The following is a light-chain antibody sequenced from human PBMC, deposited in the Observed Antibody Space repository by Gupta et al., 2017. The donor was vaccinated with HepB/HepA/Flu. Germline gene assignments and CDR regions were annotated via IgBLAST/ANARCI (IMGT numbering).Light chain of an antibody. J-gene: IGLJ1*01. CDR2: DVS. CDR1: NSDVGADKF. CDR3: TSYTRSTTLV. Sequence: SALPQPASVSLSPRQSTTISCTGSNSDVGADKFVSWYQQYPGKPTKLLIYDVSNRPSGVADRFSGSKSGNTASLTISGLRAEDEDEYFCTSYTRSTTLVFGTGTKVTVL. V-gene: IGLV2-14*03.